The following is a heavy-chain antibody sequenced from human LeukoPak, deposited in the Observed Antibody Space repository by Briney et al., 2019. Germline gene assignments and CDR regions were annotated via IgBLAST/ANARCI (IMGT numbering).Heavy chain of an antibody. J-gene: IGHJ5*02. CDR3: VRDPVIVATKANWFDP. Sequence: ASVKVSCKASGYTFTSYGISWVRQAPGQGLEWMGWISAYNGNTNYAQKLQGRVTMTTDTSTSTAYMELRSLRSDDTAVYYCVRDPVIVATKANWFDPWGQGTLVTVSS. V-gene: IGHV1-18*01. CDR2: ISAYNGNT. D-gene: IGHD5-12*01. CDR1: GYTFTSYG.